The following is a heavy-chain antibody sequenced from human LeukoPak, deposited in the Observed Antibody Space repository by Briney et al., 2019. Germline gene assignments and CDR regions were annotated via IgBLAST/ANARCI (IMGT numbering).Heavy chain of an antibody. V-gene: IGHV3-30*03. CDR1: GFTFSSYG. J-gene: IGHJ5*02. CDR2: ISYDGSNK. Sequence: PGGSLRLSCAASGFTFSSYGMHWVRQAPGEGLEWMAVISYDGSNKYYADSAKGRFTISRDNAKNSLYLQMNSLRAEDTAVYYCAREMLAAVAAQSWGQGTLVTVSS. CDR3: AREMLAAVAAQS. D-gene: IGHD6-19*01.